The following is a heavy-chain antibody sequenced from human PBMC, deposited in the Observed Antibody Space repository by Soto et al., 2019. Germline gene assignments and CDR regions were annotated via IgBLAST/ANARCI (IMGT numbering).Heavy chain of an antibody. D-gene: IGHD1-26*01. CDR2: IGTAGDT. CDR3: ARSPPSGSYFWGARAAFDI. V-gene: IGHV3-13*01. Sequence: EVQLVESGGGLVQPGGSLRLSCAASGFTFSSYDMHWVRQATGKGLEWVSAIGTAGDTYYPGSVKGRFTISRENAKNSLYLQMNSLRAEDTAVYYCARSPPSGSYFWGARAAFDIWGQGTMVTVSS. J-gene: IGHJ3*02. CDR1: GFTFSSYD.